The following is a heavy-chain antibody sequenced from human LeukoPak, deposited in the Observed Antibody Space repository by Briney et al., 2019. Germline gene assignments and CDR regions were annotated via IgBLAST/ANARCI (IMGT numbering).Heavy chain of an antibody. Sequence: ASVKVSCKTSGYTFTGYYMHWVRQAPGQGLEWMGWINPDRGDTHYGQNFQGRVTVTTDTSISTAYMEVNILRSDDTAVYYCFREYSAGDYWGQGTLVTVSS. CDR3: FREYSAGDY. CDR2: INPDRGDT. D-gene: IGHD2/OR15-2a*01. J-gene: IGHJ4*02. CDR1: GYTFTGYY. V-gene: IGHV1-2*02.